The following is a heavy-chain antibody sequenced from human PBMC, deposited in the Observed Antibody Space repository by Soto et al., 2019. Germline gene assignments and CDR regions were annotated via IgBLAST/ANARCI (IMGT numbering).Heavy chain of an antibody. V-gene: IGHV4-39*01. Sequence: QLQLQESGPGLVKPSETLSLTCTVSGGSISSTSYYWGWIRQPPGEGLEWIGSINYSGRTYYNPSLKSRVTISVDTSKNQLSLTVSSVTAADTAVYYCARPSTSGSYYYWGQGTLVTVSS. CDR3: ARPSTSGSYYY. CDR2: INYSGRT. CDR1: GGSISSTSYY. J-gene: IGHJ4*02. D-gene: IGHD1-26*01.